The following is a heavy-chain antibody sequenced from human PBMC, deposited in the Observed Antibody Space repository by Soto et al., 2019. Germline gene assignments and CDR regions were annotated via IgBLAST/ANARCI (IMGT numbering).Heavy chain of an antibody. J-gene: IGHJ6*02. CDR2: MNPNSGNT. CDR3: ARKNKKYGMDV. Sequence: QVQLVQSGAEVKKPGASVKVSCKASGYTFTSYDINWVRQATGQGLEWMGWMNPNSGNTGYAQKFQGRVTMTRNTPINTANRELRSRRSEDPAVYYCARKNKKYGMDVWGQGTTVPVPS. V-gene: IGHV1-8*01. CDR1: GYTFTSYD.